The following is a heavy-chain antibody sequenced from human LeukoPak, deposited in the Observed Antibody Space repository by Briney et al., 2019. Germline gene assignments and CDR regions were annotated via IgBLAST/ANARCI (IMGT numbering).Heavy chain of an antibody. CDR3: ARRGSNSYGYDY. CDR2: IYYSGST. V-gene: IGHV4-59*08. D-gene: IGHD5-18*01. J-gene: IGHJ4*02. Sequence: SETLSLTCTVSGGSISSYYWSWIRQPPGKGLEWIGYIYYSGSTNYTPSLKSRVTISVDTSKNQFSLKLSSVTAADTAVYYCARRGSNSYGYDYWGQGTLVTVSS. CDR1: GGSISSYY.